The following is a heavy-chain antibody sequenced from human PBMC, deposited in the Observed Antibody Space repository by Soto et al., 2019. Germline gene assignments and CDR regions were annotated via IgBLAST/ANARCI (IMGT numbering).Heavy chain of an antibody. CDR3: ARPAPYYYDSSGYYYDY. V-gene: IGHV4-34*01. CDR2: INHSGST. D-gene: IGHD3-22*01. CDR1: GGSFSGYY. Sequence: SETLSLTCAVYGGSFSGYYWSWIRQPPGKGLEWIGEINHSGSTNYNPSLKSRVTISVDTSKNQFSLKLSSVTAADTAVYYCARPAPYYYDSSGYYYDYWGQGTLVTVSS. J-gene: IGHJ4*02.